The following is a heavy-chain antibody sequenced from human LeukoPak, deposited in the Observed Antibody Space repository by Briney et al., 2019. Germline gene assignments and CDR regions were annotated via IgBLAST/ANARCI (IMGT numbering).Heavy chain of an antibody. CDR3: ASLGGSGWSVGGYYYGMDV. CDR2: ISSSSSYI. J-gene: IGHJ6*02. V-gene: IGHV3-21*01. CDR1: GFTFSSYS. Sequence: GGSLRLSCAASGFTFSSYSMNWVRQAPGKGLEWVSSISSSSSYIYYVDSVKGRFTISRDNAKNSLYLQMNSLRAEDTAVYYCASLGGSGWSVGGYYYGMDVWGQGTTVTVSS. D-gene: IGHD6-19*01.